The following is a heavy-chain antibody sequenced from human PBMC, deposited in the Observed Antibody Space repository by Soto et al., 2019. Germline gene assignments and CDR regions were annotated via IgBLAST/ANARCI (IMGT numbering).Heavy chain of an antibody. V-gene: IGHV5-10-1*01. Sequence: GESLKISCHGSGYSFTSYWIGWVRQRPGKGLEWMGRINPSDSYTTYSPSFQGHVTISTDKSFSTAYLQWSGLKASDTAMYYCARLGYCTGTRCYTFDSWGQGTPVTVSS. CDR2: INPSDSYT. J-gene: IGHJ4*02. CDR1: GYSFTSYW. CDR3: ARLGYCTGTRCYTFDS. D-gene: IGHD2-2*02.